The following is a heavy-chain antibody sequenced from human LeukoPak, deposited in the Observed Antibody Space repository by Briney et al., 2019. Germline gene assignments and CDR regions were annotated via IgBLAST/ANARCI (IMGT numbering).Heavy chain of an antibody. CDR1: GGSISSYY. Sequence: SETLSFPCTVSGGSISSYYWSWIRQPPGKGLEWIGCISYSGSTNYNPSLKSRVTISVDTSKNQFSLKLSSVTAADTAMYYCARHTDKTGSYSLWGQGTLVTVSS. CDR2: ISYSGST. D-gene: IGHD1-26*01. J-gene: IGHJ4*02. V-gene: IGHV4-59*08. CDR3: ARHTDKTGSYSL.